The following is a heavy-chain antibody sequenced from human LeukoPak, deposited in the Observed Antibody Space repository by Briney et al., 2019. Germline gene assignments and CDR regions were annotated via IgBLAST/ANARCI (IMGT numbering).Heavy chain of an antibody. D-gene: IGHD6-19*01. J-gene: IGHJ3*02. CDR2: ISSGGATI. V-gene: IGHV3-48*03. CDR1: GFTFRSYE. Sequence: QPGGSLRLSCAASGFTFRSYEMNWVRQAPGKGLEWVSSISSGGATIYYADSVKGRFTISRDNAKKSLYLQMNSLRADDTAVYYCARGASVVAGNDNAFDIWGQGTMVTVSS. CDR3: ARGASVVAGNDNAFDI.